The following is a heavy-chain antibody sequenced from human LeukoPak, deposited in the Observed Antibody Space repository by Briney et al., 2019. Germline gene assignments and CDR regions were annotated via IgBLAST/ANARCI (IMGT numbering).Heavy chain of an antibody. V-gene: IGHV1-2*02. CDR1: GYTFTGYY. J-gene: IGHJ4*02. Sequence: GASVKVSCKASGYTFTGYYMHWVRQAPGQGLEWMGWINPNSGGTNYAQKFQGRVTMTRDTSISTAYMELSRLRSDDTAVYYCARDHGLGSYYADYWGQGTLVTVSS. CDR3: ARDHGLGSYYADY. CDR2: INPNSGGT. D-gene: IGHD3-10*01.